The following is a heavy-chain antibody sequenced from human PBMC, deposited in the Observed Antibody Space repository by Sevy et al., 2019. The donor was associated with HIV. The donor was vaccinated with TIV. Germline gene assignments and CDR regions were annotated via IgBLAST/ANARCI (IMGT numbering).Heavy chain of an antibody. Sequence: ASVKVSCKASGGTFSSYAISWVRQAPGQGLEWMGGIIPIFGTANYAQKFQGRVTITADESTSTAYMELSSLRSEDTAVYHCARARYGCSGGSCYSGYYYYGMHVWGQGTPVTVSS. J-gene: IGHJ6*02. V-gene: IGHV1-69*13. CDR3: ARARYGCSGGSCYSGYYYYGMHV. CDR1: GGTFSSYA. CDR2: IIPIFGTA. D-gene: IGHD2-15*01.